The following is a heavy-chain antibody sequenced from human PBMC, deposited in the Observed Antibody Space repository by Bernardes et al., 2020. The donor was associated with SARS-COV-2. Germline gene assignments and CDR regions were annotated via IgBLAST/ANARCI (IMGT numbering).Heavy chain of an antibody. CDR3: ARDLSHLVRRGFDL. J-gene: IGHJ2*01. CDR1: VGSIGSYY. V-gene: IGHV4-59*01. CDR2: IYYSGST. D-gene: IGHD3-10*01. Sequence: SETLSLTCTVSVGSIGSYYLAWILQPPGKGLEWIGYIYYSGSTNYNPSLKSRVTISVDRSQNQFSLNLSSVTPADTAVYYCARDLSHLVRRGFDLWGRGTLVTVSS.